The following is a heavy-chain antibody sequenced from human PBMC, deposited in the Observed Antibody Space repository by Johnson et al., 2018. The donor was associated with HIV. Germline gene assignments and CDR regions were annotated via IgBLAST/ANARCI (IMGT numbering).Heavy chain of an antibody. CDR3: ARGALSPAAASRAFDI. CDR2: ISSNGGST. D-gene: IGHD6-13*01. J-gene: IGHJ3*02. Sequence: VQLVESGGGLVQPGGSLRLSCAASGFTFSSYAMHWVRQAPGKGLEYVSAISSNGGSTYYANSVKGRFTISRDNSKNTLYLQMGSLRAEDMAVYYCARGALSPAAASRAFDIWGQGTMVTVSS. V-gene: IGHV3-64*01. CDR1: GFTFSSYA.